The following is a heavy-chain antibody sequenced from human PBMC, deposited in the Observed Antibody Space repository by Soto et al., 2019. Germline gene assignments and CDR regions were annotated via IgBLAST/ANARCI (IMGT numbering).Heavy chain of an antibody. D-gene: IGHD2-8*01. J-gene: IGHJ4*02. CDR3: ARGFHGQKEGVFFDY. Sequence: PSETLSLTCAVYGGSFSGYYWSWIRQPPGKGLEWIGEINHSGSTNYNPSLKSRVTISVDTSKNQFSLKLSSVTAADTAVYYCARGFHGQKEGVFFDYWGQGTPVTVSS. CDR2: INHSGST. CDR1: GGSFSGYY. V-gene: IGHV4-34*01.